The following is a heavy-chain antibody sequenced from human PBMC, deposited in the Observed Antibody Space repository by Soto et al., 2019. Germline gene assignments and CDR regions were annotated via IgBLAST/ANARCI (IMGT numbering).Heavy chain of an antibody. D-gene: IGHD2-2*01. V-gene: IGHV1-69*12. CDR1: GGTFSSYA. Sequence: QVQLVQSGAEVKKPGSSVKVSCKASGGTFSSYAISWVRQAPGQGLEWMGGIIPIFGTANYAQKFQGRVTITVAESTRTAYMELSSLRSEDTAVYYCAREPTGPNCISTSCYAAYLDYWGQGTLVTVSS. J-gene: IGHJ4*02. CDR2: IIPIFGTA. CDR3: AREPTGPNCISTSCYAAYLDY.